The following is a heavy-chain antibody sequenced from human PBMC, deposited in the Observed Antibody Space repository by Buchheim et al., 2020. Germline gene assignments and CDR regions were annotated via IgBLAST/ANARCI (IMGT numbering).Heavy chain of an antibody. CDR3: ARVRNYDMLTGYRYYFDY. CDR1: GGSISSGDYY. CDR2: IYYSGST. J-gene: IGHJ4*02. Sequence: QVQLQESGPGLVKPSQTLSLTCTVSGGSISSGDYYWSWIRQPPGKGLEWIGYIYYSGSTYYNPSLKSRVTISVDTSKNQFSMKLSSVTAADTAVYYCARVRNYDMLTGYRYYFDYWGQGTL. D-gene: IGHD3-9*01. V-gene: IGHV4-30-4*01.